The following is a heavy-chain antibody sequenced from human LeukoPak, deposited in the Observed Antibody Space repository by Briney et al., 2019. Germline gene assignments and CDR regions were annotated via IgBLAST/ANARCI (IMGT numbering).Heavy chain of an antibody. D-gene: IGHD6-13*01. V-gene: IGHV4-4*07. CDR3: ARDEAAALVAFDI. CDR2: IYTSGST. CDR1: GGSFSGYY. Sequence: SETLSLTCAVYGGSFSGYYWSWIRQPAGKGLEWIGRIYTSGSTNYNPSLKSRVTMSVDTSKNQFSLKLSSVTAADTAVYYCARDEAAALVAFDIWGQGTMVTVSS. J-gene: IGHJ3*02.